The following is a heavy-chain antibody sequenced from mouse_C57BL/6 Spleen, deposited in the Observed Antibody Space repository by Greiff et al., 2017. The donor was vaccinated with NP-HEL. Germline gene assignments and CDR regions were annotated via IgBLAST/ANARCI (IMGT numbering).Heavy chain of an antibody. CDR2: IRNKANGYTN. CDR3: ARDIYDDGFAY. V-gene: IGHV7-3*01. CDR1: GFTFTDYY. Sequence: EVKLMESGGGLVQPGGSLSLSCAASGFTFTDYYMSWVRQPPGKALEWLGFIRNKANGYTNEYSASVKGRFTISRDNSQSILYLQMNALRAEDSATYYGARDIYDDGFAYWGQGTLVTVSA. J-gene: IGHJ3*01. D-gene: IGHD2-4*01.